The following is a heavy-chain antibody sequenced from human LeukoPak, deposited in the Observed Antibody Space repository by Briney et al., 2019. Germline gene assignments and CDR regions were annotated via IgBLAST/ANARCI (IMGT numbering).Heavy chain of an antibody. CDR2: IGGSTRST. D-gene: IGHD4-17*01. J-gene: IGHJ6*02. Sequence: GGSLRLSCAASGFTFNSYAMSWVRQAPGKGLEWVSGIGGSTRSTYYADSVKGRFTISRDNSKNTLYLQLNNLRAEDTAVYYCAKDAPTSNDYGDYWVYYYYGMDVWGQGTTVTVSS. CDR3: AKDAPTSNDYGDYWVYYYYGMDV. CDR1: GFTFNSYA. V-gene: IGHV3-23*01.